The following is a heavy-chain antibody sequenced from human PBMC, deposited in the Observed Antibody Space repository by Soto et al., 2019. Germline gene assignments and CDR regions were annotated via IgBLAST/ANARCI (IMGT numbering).Heavy chain of an antibody. Sequence: ASVKVSCKASGYTFTSYRISWVRQAPGQGLEWMGWISAYNGNTNYAQKLQGRVTMTTDTSTSTAYMELRSLRSDDTAVYYCARERGLIVGATPYYYGMDVWGQGTTVTVSS. CDR3: ARERGLIVGATPYYYGMDV. J-gene: IGHJ6*02. CDR1: GYTFTSYR. CDR2: ISAYNGNT. D-gene: IGHD1-26*01. V-gene: IGHV1-18*01.